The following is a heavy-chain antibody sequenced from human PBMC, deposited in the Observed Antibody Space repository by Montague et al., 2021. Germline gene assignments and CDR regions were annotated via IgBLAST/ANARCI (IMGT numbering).Heavy chain of an antibody. V-gene: IGHV4-39*01. Sequence: SETLSLICTVSGGSISSSSYYWGWIRQPPGKGLEWIGSIYYSGSTYYNPSLKSRVTISVDTSKNQFSLKLSSVTAADTAVYYCARHVIGNYGMDVWGQGTTVTVSS. D-gene: IGHD3-16*02. CDR1: GGSISSSSYY. CDR3: ARHVIGNYGMDV. J-gene: IGHJ6*02. CDR2: IYYSGST.